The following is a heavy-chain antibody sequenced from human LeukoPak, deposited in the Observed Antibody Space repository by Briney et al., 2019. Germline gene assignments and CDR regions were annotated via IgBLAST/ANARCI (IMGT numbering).Heavy chain of an antibody. CDR1: GGSFSGYY. CDR3: ARITMVRSRYYYYYMDV. Sequence: SETLSLTCAVYGGSFSGYYWSWIRQPPGKGLEWIGETNHSGSTNYNPSLKSRVTISVDTSKNQFSLKLSSVTAADTAVYYCARITMVRSRYYYYYMDVWGKGTTVTVSS. CDR2: TNHSGST. D-gene: IGHD3-10*01. J-gene: IGHJ6*03. V-gene: IGHV4-34*01.